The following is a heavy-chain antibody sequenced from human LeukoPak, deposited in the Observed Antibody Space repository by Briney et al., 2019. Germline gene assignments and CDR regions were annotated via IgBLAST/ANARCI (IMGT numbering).Heavy chain of an antibody. CDR2: IVVGSGNT. CDR1: GFTFTSSA. J-gene: IGHJ6*02. Sequence: GTSVNVSCTASGFTFTSSAVQWVRQARGQRLEWIGWIVVGSGNTNYAQKFQERVTITRDMSTSTAYMELSSLRSEDTAVYYCAAEVSLGYRCSSTSCRGDYYYGMDVWGQGTTVTVSS. D-gene: IGHD2-2*01. V-gene: IGHV1-58*01. CDR3: AAEVSLGYRCSSTSCRGDYYYGMDV.